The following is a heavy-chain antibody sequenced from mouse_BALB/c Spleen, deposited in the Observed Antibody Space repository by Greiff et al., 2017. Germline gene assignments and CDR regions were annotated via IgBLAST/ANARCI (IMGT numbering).Heavy chain of an antibody. CDR1: GYTFTDYV. V-gene: IGHV1-77*01. CDR2: IYPGSGST. J-gene: IGHJ1*01. CDR3: ARDSGFDV. Sequence: QVQLKQSGPELVKPGASVKMSCKASGYTFTDYVISWVKQRTGQGLEWIGEIYPGSGSTYYNEKFKGKATLTADKSSNTAYMQLSSLTSEDSAVYFCARDSGFDVWGAGTTVTVSS.